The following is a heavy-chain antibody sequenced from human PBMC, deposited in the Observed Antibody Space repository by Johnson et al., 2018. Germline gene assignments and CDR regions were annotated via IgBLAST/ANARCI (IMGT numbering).Heavy chain of an antibody. CDR2: ISSSSSTI. CDR3: ARAVTSYCSSTSCYHYYYMDV. CDR1: GFTFSSYS. J-gene: IGHJ6*03. V-gene: IGHV3-48*02. D-gene: IGHD2-2*01. Sequence: VQLVQSGGGLVQPGGSLRLSCAASGFTFSSYSMNWVRQAPGKGLEWVSYISSSSSTIYYAASVKGRLTISRDKTKNSLYLQMNSLRDEDTAVYYCARAVTSYCSSTSCYHYYYMDVWGKGTTVTVSS.